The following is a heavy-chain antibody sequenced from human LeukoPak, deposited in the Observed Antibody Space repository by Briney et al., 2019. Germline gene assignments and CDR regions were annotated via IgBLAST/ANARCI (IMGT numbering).Heavy chain of an antibody. CDR2: IFYTGST. J-gene: IGHJ6*01. Sequence: SETLSLTCTVSGGSIRGYYWSWIRQHPGKGLEWIGYIFYTGSTYYNPSLKSRVTISLDTSKNQFSLKVKSVTAADTAVYYCARDLVMTGPPDYYYGMDVCRQGTTVIVSS. D-gene: IGHD3-9*01. V-gene: IGHV4-31*03. CDR3: ARDLVMTGPPDYYYGMDV. CDR1: GGSIRGYY.